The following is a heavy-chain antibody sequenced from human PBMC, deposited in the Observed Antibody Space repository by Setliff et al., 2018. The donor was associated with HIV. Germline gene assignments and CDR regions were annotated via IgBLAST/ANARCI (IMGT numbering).Heavy chain of an antibody. Sequence: TLSLTCAVSGDSISGSYYWAWIRQPPGKGLEWIANIYPSGNIYPNGSTNYNPSLKSRVTISVDTSENQFSLKLSSVTAADTAVYYCARRLGATVFYYFDYWGQGTLVTVSS. CDR3: ARRLGATVFYYFDY. D-gene: IGHD3-16*01. J-gene: IGHJ4*02. CDR2: IYPSGNIYPNGST. V-gene: IGHV4-38-2*01. CDR1: GDSISGSYY.